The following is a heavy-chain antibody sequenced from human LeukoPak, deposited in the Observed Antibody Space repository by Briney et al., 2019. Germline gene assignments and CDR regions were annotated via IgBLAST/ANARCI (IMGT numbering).Heavy chain of an antibody. CDR1: GFTFSSYG. CDR2: ISYDGSNK. Sequence: PGGSLRLSCAASGFTFSSYGMHWVRQAPGKGLEWVAVISYDGSNKYYADSVKGRFTLSRDNSKNTLYLQMNSLRAEDTAVYYCALMRGMDVWGQGTTVTVSS. J-gene: IGHJ6*02. V-gene: IGHV3-30*03. CDR3: ALMRGMDV.